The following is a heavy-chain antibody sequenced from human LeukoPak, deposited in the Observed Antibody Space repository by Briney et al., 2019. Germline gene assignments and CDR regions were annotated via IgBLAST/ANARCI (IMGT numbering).Heavy chain of an antibody. CDR1: GFTFSNAW. CDR2: ISSSGSTI. J-gene: IGHJ3*02. Sequence: PGGSLRLSCAASGFTFSNAWMSWVRQAPGKGLEWVSYISSSGSTIYYADSVKGRFTISRDNAKNSLYLQMNSLRAEDTAVYYCARVARYSGSYDAFDIWGQGTMVTVSS. V-gene: IGHV3-11*01. D-gene: IGHD1-26*01. CDR3: ARVARYSGSYDAFDI.